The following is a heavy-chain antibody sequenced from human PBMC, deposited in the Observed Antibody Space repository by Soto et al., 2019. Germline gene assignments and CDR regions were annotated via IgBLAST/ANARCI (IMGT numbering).Heavy chain of an antibody. CDR1: GDSISSSNW. CDR2: IHHSGST. Sequence: PAETLSLTCAVSGDSISSSNWWSWVRQPPGKGLEWIGEIHHSGSTNHNPSPKSRVTISIDKARNHFSLVLIPVAAAAAAVYYCARVVPIFGVVMLSTYDMDVWDPGTTVKVSS. CDR3: ARVVPIFGVVMLSTYDMDV. J-gene: IGHJ6*02. D-gene: IGHD3-3*01. V-gene: IGHV4-4*02.